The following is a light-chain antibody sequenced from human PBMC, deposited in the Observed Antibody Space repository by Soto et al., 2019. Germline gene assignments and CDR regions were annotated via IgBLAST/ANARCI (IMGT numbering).Light chain of an antibody. Sequence: QSVLTQPASVSGSPGQSITISCTGTSSDVGGYNYVSWYQQHPGKAPKLMIYDVSNRPSGVSNRFSGSKSGNTASLTISGLQAEDEADYSCSSYTSSSTQVFGTGTKVTVL. CDR1: SSDVGGYNY. J-gene: IGLJ1*01. CDR3: SSYTSSSTQV. V-gene: IGLV2-14*01. CDR2: DVS.